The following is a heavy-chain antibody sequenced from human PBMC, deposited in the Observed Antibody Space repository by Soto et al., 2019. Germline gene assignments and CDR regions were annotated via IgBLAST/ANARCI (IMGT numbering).Heavy chain of an antibody. CDR1: GYTFTTYG. CDR2: ITAYNGNT. J-gene: IGHJ4*02. D-gene: IGHD3-10*01. Sequence: GASVKVSFKASGYTFTTYGISWVRQAPGQGLEWMGWITAYNGNTNYARKLQDRVTMTTDTSTSTAYMELRSLRSDDAAVYYCARDYGSGSSSRFDYWGQGTLVTVSS. V-gene: IGHV1-18*01. CDR3: ARDYGSGSSSRFDY.